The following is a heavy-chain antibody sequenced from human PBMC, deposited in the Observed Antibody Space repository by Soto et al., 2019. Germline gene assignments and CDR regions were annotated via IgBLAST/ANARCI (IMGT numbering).Heavy chain of an antibody. CDR2: FYYTGTT. J-gene: IGHJ4*02. D-gene: IGHD2-8*02. CDR3: ARISYWVKDY. V-gene: IGHV4-61*01. Sequence: SETLSLTCTVPCASLSSGSYYWSWIRQPPGKGLEWIGYFYYTGTTKYNPSLESRVTISADTSKNQFSLNLTSVTAADTAVYYCARISYWVKDYWGQGALVTVSS. CDR1: CASLSSGSYY.